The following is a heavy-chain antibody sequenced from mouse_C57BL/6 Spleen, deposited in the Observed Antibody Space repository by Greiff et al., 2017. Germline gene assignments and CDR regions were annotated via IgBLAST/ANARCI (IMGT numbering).Heavy chain of an antibody. CDR1: GFNIKDDY. CDR2: IDPENGDT. D-gene: IGHD1-1*01. J-gene: IGHJ2*01. CDR3: TTEGTTVVLDD. Sequence: EVQLQQSGAELVRPGASVKLSCKASGFNIKDDYMHWVKQRPEQGLEWIGWIDPENGDTEYASKFQGKATITADTASNTAYLQLSSLTSEDTAVYCCTTEGTTVVLDDWGQGTTLTVSS. V-gene: IGHV14-4*01.